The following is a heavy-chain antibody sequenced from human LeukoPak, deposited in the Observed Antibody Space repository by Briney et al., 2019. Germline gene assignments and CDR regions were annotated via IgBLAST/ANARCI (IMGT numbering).Heavy chain of an antibody. V-gene: IGHV3-30*02. Sequence: GGALRLSCAASGFTFISYGMHWGRQAPGKGLEWVAFIRYDGSNKYYADSVKGRFTISRDNSKNTLYLQMNSLRAEDTAVYYCAKDSRSWSSVDYFDYWGQGTLVTVSS. J-gene: IGHJ4*02. CDR2: IRYDGSNK. D-gene: IGHD6-13*01. CDR3: AKDSRSWSSVDYFDY. CDR1: GFTFISYG.